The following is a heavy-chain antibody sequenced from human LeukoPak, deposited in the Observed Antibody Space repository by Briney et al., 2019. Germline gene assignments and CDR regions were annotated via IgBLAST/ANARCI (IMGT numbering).Heavy chain of an antibody. CDR3: AREVSSAIGDCSSISCYGGDAFDL. D-gene: IGHD2-2*01. J-gene: IGHJ3*01. V-gene: IGHV4-30-4*01. CDR1: GGSISSGDFY. Sequence: SETLSLTCIVSGGSISSGDFYWSWIRQPPGKGLEWIGYIYHSGSTYYNPSLKSRITISVDASKNQLSLKVNSVIATDTAVYYCAREVSSAIGDCSSISCYGGDAFDLWGQGTMVIVSS. CDR2: IYHSGST.